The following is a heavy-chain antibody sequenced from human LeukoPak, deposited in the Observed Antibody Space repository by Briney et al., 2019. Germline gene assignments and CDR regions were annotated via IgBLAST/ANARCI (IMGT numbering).Heavy chain of an antibody. V-gene: IGHV3-23*01. J-gene: IGHJ4*02. D-gene: IGHD2-2*01. CDR3: AKGKYCSSTSCYGFDY. CDR1: GFTFSSYA. CDR2: ISWNSGST. Sequence: PGGSLRLSCAASGFTFSSYAMSWVRQAPGKGLEWVSGISWNSGSTYYADSVKGRFTISRDNSKNTLYLQMNSLRAEDTAVYYCAKGKYCSSTSCYGFDYWGQGTLVTVSS.